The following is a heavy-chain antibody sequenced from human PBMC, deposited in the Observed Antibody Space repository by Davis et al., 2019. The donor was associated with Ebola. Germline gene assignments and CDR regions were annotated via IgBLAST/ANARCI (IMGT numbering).Heavy chain of an antibody. V-gene: IGHV4-39*01. CDR3: ARGRNIVVVPAANLYYYYGMDV. D-gene: IGHD2-2*01. CDR2: IYYSGST. J-gene: IGHJ6*02. Sequence: MPGGSLRLSCTVSGGSISSSSYYWGWIRQPPGKGLEWIGSIYYSGSTYYNPSLKSRVTISVDTSKNQFSLKLSSVTAADTAVYYCARGRNIVVVPAANLYYYYGMDVWGQGTTVTVSS. CDR1: GGSISSSSYY.